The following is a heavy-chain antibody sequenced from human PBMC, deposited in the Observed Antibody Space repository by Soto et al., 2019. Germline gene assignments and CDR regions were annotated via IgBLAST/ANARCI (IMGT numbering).Heavy chain of an antibody. J-gene: IGHJ4*02. Sequence: PSETLSLTCTVSGGSVSSGSYYWSWIRQPPGKGLEWIGYIYYSGSTNYNPSLKSRVTISVDTSKNQFSLKLSSVTAADTAVYYCARGPAARPFDYWGQGTLVTVSS. CDR2: IYYSGST. V-gene: IGHV4-61*01. D-gene: IGHD6-6*01. CDR1: GGSVSSGSYY. CDR3: ARGPAARPFDY.